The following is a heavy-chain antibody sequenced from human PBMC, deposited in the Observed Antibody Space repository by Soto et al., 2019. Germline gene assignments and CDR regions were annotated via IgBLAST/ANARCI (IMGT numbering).Heavy chain of an antibody. J-gene: IGHJ5*02. Sequence: PGWSLRLACASSGFTFVTTDMSWVRQAPGEGLEWVSTIDGSGGITYYADSVKGRFTISRDNSRNTVYLQMNSLRGDDTALYYCVKNSGWFNTWGQGALVTVSS. CDR1: GFTFVTTD. CDR3: VKNSGWFNT. V-gene: IGHV3-23*01. D-gene: IGHD3-10*01. CDR2: IDGSGGIT.